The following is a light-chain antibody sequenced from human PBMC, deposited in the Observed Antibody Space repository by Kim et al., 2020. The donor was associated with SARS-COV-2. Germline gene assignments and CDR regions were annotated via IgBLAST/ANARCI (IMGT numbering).Light chain of an antibody. V-gene: IGKV3-11*01. J-gene: IGKJ4*01. CDR3: QQRSNWPLT. CDR1: QSVSSY. Sequence: EIVLTQSPATLSLSPGERATLSCRASQSVSSYLAWYQQKPGQAPRLRIYDASNRATGIPARFSGSGSGTDFTLTISSLEPEDFGVYYCQQRSNWPLTFGGGTKVDIK. CDR2: DAS.